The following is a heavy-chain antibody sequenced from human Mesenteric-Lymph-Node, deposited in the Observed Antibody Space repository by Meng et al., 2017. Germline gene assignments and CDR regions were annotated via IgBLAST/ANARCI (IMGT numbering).Heavy chain of an antibody. Sequence: SETLSLTCTVSVGSISSSSYYWGWTRHPPGKGLEWIGSIYYRGSTYYNPSLKSRVTISVDTSKNQFSLKLSSVTAADTAVYYCASLVIGPNLYYFDYWGQGTLVTVSS. V-gene: IGHV4-39*07. CDR3: ASLVIGPNLYYFDY. CDR1: VGSISSSSYY. J-gene: IGHJ4*02. D-gene: IGHD3-16*02. CDR2: IYYRGST.